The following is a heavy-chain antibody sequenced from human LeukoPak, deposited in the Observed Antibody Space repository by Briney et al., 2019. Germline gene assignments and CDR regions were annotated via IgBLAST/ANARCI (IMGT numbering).Heavy chain of an antibody. D-gene: IGHD2-2*01. CDR3: ARWASVVPAATSGVGLDP. V-gene: IGHV3-21*01. CDR1: GFTFSSYS. Sequence: GGSLRLSCAASGFTFSSYSMNWVRQAPGEGLEWVSSISSSSSYIYYADSVKGRFTISRDNAKNSLYLQMNSLRAEDTAVYYCARWASVVPAATSGVGLDPWGQGTLVTVSS. J-gene: IGHJ5*02. CDR2: ISSSSSYI.